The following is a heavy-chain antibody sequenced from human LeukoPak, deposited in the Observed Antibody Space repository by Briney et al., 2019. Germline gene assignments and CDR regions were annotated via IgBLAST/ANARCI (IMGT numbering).Heavy chain of an antibody. CDR2: ISWNSGSI. J-gene: IGHJ4*02. Sequence: GGSLRLSCAASGFTFSSYGMHWVRQAPGKGLEWVSGISWNSGSIGYADSVKGRFTISRDNAKSSLYLQMNSLRAEDTALYYCAKGGYYYDSSAPVDYWGQGTLVTVSS. V-gene: IGHV3-9*01. D-gene: IGHD3-22*01. CDR3: AKGGYYYDSSAPVDY. CDR1: GFTFSSYG.